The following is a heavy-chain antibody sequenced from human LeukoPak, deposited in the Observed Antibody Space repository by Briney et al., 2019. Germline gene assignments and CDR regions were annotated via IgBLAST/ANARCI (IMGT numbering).Heavy chain of an antibody. CDR2: INHSGST. CDR1: GGSFSGYY. D-gene: IGHD5/OR15-5a*01. J-gene: IGHJ4*02. Sequence: SETLSLTCAVYGGSFSGYYWSWIRQPPGKGLEWIGEINHSGSTNYNPSLKSRVAISVDTSKNQFSLKLSSVTAADTAVYYCARDRGSLSYWGQGTLVTVSS. V-gene: IGHV4-34*01. CDR3: ARDRGSLSY.